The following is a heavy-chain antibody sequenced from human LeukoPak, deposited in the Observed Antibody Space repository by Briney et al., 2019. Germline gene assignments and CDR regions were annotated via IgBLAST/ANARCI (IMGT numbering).Heavy chain of an antibody. J-gene: IGHJ4*02. CDR3: AKDIGIAAAGHFDY. Sequence: PGGSLRLSCAASGFTFDDYTMHCVRQAPGKGQEWVSFISWDGGSTYYADSVKGRFTISRDNSKNSLYLQMNSLRTEDTALYYCAKDIGIAAAGHFDYWGQGTLVTVSS. V-gene: IGHV3-43*01. CDR1: GFTFDDYT. D-gene: IGHD6-13*01. CDR2: ISWDGGST.